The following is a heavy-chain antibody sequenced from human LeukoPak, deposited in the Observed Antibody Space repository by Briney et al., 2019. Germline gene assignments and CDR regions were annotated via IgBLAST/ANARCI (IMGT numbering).Heavy chain of an antibody. Sequence: GGSLRLSCAASGFSVSSNYMSWVRQAPGKGLTWVSVIYSSGSTYYADSVKGRFTISRDNSKNTLFLQMNSLRAEDTAVYYCAKNLYCGGGSCYPSALGMDVWGQGTTVTVSS. CDR2: IYSSGST. D-gene: IGHD2-15*01. CDR3: AKNLYCGGGSCYPSALGMDV. J-gene: IGHJ6*02. V-gene: IGHV3-53*01. CDR1: GFSVSSNY.